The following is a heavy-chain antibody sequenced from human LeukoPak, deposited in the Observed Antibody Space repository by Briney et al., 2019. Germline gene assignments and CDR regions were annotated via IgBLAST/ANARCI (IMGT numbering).Heavy chain of an antibody. CDR2: INPGDGST. CDR1: GYTFTSYY. D-gene: IGHD3-16*01. CDR3: ARDCGITFGGAPLYYFDY. J-gene: IGHJ4*02. V-gene: IGHV1-46*01. Sequence: GASVKVSCKASGYTFTSYYIDWVRQAPGQGLEWMGVINPGDGSTIYAQKFRGRFTMTTDTSTSTVYMELSSLRSDDTAVYYCARDCGITFGGAPLYYFDYWGQGTLVTVSS.